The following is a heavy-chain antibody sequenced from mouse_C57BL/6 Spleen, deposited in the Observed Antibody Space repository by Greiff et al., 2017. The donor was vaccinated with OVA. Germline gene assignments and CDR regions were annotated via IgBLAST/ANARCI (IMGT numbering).Heavy chain of an antibody. CDR3: ARRDYEIAY. D-gene: IGHD2-4*01. J-gene: IGHJ3*01. CDR1: GYTFTSYG. V-gene: IGHV1-81*01. Sequence: VQLQQSGAELARPGASVKLSCKASGYTFTSYGISWVKQRTGQGLEWIGEIYPRSGNTYYNEKFKGKATLTADKSSSTAYMELRSLTSEDSAVYFCARRDYEIAYWGQGTLVTVSA. CDR2: IYPRSGNT.